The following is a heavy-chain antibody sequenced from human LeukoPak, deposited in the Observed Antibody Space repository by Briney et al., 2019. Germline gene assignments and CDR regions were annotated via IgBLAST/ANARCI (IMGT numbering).Heavy chain of an antibody. J-gene: IGHJ4*02. CDR1: GVSISSYY. V-gene: IGHV4-59*01. CDR2: TYYSGST. Sequence: PSETLSLTCTVSGVSISSYYWSWIRQPPGKGLEWIGYTYYSGSTNYNPSLKSRVTISVDTSKNQFSLKLSSVTAADTAVYYCARGHYDSSGSCFDYWGQGTLVTVSS. CDR3: ARGHYDSSGSCFDY. D-gene: IGHD3-22*01.